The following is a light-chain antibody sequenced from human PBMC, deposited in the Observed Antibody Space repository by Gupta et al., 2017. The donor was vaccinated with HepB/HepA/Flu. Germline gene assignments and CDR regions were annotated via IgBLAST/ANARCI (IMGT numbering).Light chain of an antibody. CDR1: QSVSSY. Sequence: EIVLTQSPATLSLSPGERATLSCRASQSVSSYLAWSQQKPGQAPRLLIYDASNRDTGIPARFSGSGYGRDLPLTISSREPEDFAVYYCQQRSYWPPLTFGGGTKVEIK. CDR2: DAS. CDR3: QQRSYWPPLT. J-gene: IGKJ4*01. V-gene: IGKV3-11*02.